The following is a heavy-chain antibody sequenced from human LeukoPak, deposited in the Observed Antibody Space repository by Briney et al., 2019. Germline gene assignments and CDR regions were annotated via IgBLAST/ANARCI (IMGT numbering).Heavy chain of an antibody. CDR1: GFAVSSNY. J-gene: IGHJ4*02. D-gene: IGHD5-18*01. CDR3: ARGGAYSYGYVGY. V-gene: IGHV3-66*01. Sequence: GGSLRLSCAASGFAVSSNYMSWVRQAPGKGLEWVAVIYSGGSTNYADSVKGRFTISRDNAKNTVYLQLNSLRAEDTAVYYCARGGAYSYGYVGYWGQGTLVAVSS. CDR2: IYSGGST.